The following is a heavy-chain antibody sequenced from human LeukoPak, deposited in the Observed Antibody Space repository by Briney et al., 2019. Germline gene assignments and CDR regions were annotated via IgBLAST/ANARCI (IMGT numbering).Heavy chain of an antibody. CDR2: ISGSGGST. D-gene: IGHD3-22*01. CDR3: AKDTKYLDYYYDSSGYYYDY. CDR1: GFTFSSYA. Sequence: GGSLRLSCAASGFTFSSYAMSWVRQAPGKGLEWVSAISGSGGSTYYADSVKGRFTISRDNSKNTLYLQMNSLRAEDTAVYYCAKDTKYLDYYYDSSGYYYDYWGQGTLVTVSS. V-gene: IGHV3-23*01. J-gene: IGHJ4*02.